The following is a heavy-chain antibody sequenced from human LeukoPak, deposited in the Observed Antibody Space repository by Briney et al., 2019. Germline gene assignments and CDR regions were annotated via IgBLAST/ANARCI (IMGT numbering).Heavy chain of an antibody. CDR1: GGSISSYY. Sequence: PSETLSLTCTVSGGSISSYYWSWIRQPPGKGLEWIGYIYYSGSTNYNPSLKSRVTISVDTSKNLFSLKLSSVTAADTAVYYCARSGYRSWFDPWGQGTLVTVSS. V-gene: IGHV4-59*01. D-gene: IGHD6-13*01. J-gene: IGHJ5*02. CDR2: IYYSGST. CDR3: ARSGYRSWFDP.